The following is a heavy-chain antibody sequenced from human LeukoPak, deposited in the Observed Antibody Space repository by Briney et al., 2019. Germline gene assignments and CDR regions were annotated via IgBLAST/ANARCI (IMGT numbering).Heavy chain of an antibody. Sequence: GRSLRLSCAASGFTFSDYYMSWIRQAPGKGLEWVSYISSSSSYTNYADSVKGRFTISRDNAKNSLYLQMNSLRAEDTAVYYCARAKEQWLARPLDYWGQGTLVTVSS. CDR1: GFTFSDYY. CDR3: ARAKEQWLARPLDY. CDR2: ISSSSSYT. D-gene: IGHD6-19*01. J-gene: IGHJ4*02. V-gene: IGHV3-11*06.